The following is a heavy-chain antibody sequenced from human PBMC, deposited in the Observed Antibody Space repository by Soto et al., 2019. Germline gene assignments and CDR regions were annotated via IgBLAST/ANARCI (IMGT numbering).Heavy chain of an antibody. V-gene: IGHV3-23*01. Sequence: VQLLESGGGLVQPGGSLRLSCAASGFTFSTYPMSWVRQAPGKGLEWVSDISGSGGSTYYADSVKGRFTISRDNSKNTVYLQMNSLRAEDTAVYYCANRPLKFSGSYFDYWGQGALVTVSS. CDR3: ANRPLKFSGSYFDY. CDR2: ISGSGGST. D-gene: IGHD1-26*01. J-gene: IGHJ4*02. CDR1: GFTFSTYP.